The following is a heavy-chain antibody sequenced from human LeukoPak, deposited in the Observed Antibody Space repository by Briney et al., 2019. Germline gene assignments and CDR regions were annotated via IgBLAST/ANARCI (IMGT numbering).Heavy chain of an antibody. CDR1: GFTFSSYA. CDR3: ARDNYEYSYMDV. D-gene: IGHD6-6*01. CDR2: ISYDGSNK. Sequence: AGRSLRLSCAASGFTFSSYAMHWVRQAPGKGLEWVAVISYDGSNKYYADSVKGRFTISRDNSKNTLYLQMNSLRAEDTAVYYCARDNYEYSYMDVWGKGTTVTVSS. V-gene: IGHV3-30-3*01. J-gene: IGHJ6*03.